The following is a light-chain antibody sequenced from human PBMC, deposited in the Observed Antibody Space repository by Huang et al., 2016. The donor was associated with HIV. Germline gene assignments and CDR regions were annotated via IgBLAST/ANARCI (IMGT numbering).Light chain of an antibody. CDR2: EVS. CDR1: QSLLHSDGNIH. J-gene: IGKJ3*01. CDR3: MQSIQLPFT. V-gene: IGKV2D-29*02. Sequence: DLVMTQTPLSLSVTPGQPASISCKSGQSLLHSDGNIHLSWYLQRPGQSPHLLIYEVSNRFSGVPDRFSGSGSGTDFILKISRVEAEDVGVYYCMQSIQLPFTFGPGTKVDLK.